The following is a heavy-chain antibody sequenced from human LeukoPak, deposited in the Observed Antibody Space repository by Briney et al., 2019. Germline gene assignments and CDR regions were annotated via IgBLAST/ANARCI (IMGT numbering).Heavy chain of an antibody. Sequence: PGGSLRLSCAASGFTFSSYAMSWVRQAPGKGLEWVSAISGSGGSTHYADSVKGRFTISRDNSKNTLYLQMNSLRAEDTAVYYCARDRSIVGSFGMDYWGQGTLVTVSS. CDR3: ARDRSIVGSFGMDY. J-gene: IGHJ4*02. CDR1: GFTFSSYA. D-gene: IGHD1-26*01. CDR2: ISGSGGST. V-gene: IGHV3-23*01.